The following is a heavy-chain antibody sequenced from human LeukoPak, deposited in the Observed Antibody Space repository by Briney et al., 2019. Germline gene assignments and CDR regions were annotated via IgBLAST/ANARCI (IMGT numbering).Heavy chain of an antibody. CDR2: VSEDGGSK. CDR1: GFTFDDYA. Sequence: GGSLRLSCAASGFTFDDYAMHWVRQAPGKGLEWVSLVSEDGGSKYYADSVKGRFTISRDNDKNSLYLQVNSLRTEDTAFYYCATDRAYWGRGTLVTVSS. J-gene: IGHJ4*02. CDR3: ATDRAY. V-gene: IGHV3-43*02.